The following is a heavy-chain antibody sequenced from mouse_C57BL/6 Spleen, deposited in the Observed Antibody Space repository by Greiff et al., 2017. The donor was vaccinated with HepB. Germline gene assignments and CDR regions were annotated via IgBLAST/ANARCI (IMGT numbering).Heavy chain of an antibody. CDR1: GYTFTSYW. J-gene: IGHJ1*03. CDR3: ARRGYSNYNRYFDV. V-gene: IGHV1-69*01. D-gene: IGHD2-5*01. CDR2: IDPSDSYT. Sequence: QVQLQQPGAELVMPGASVKLSCKASGYTFTSYWMHWVKQRPGQGLEWIGEIDPSDSYTNYNQKFKGKSTLTVDKSSSTAFMQLSSLTSEDSAVYYCARRGYSNYNRYFDVWGTGTTVTVSS.